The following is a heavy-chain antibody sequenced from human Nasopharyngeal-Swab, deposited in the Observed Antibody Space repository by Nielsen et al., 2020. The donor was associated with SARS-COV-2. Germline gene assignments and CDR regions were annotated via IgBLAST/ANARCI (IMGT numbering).Heavy chain of an antibody. CDR2: INHSGST. V-gene: IGHV4-34*01. D-gene: IGHD6-13*01. Sequence: RQAPGKGLEWVGEINHSGSTNYNPSLKSRVTISVETSKNQFSLKLSSVTAADTAVYYCARGPSGIAAASTADDAFDIWGQGTMVTVSS. CDR3: ARGPSGIAAASTADDAFDI. J-gene: IGHJ3*02.